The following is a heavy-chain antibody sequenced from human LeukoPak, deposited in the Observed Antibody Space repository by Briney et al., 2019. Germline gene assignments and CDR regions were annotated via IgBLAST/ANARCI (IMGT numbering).Heavy chain of an antibody. D-gene: IGHD2-21*02. J-gene: IGHJ5*02. V-gene: IGHV4-31*03. CDR1: GGSISSGGYY. CDR3: ARDIGGDWDWFDP. Sequence: PSETLSLTCTVSGGSISSGGYYWSWIRQHPGKGLEWIGYIYYSGSTYYNPSLKSRVTISVDTSKNQFSLELSSVTAADTAVYYCARDIGGDWDWFDPWGQGTLVTVSS. CDR2: IYYSGST.